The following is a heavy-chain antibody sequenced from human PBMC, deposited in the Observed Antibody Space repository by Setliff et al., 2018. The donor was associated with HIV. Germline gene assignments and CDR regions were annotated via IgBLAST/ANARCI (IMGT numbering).Heavy chain of an antibody. CDR3: ARVPRVTSGRNFFDF. J-gene: IGHJ4*02. CDR1: GDSISGGGYF. Sequence: PSETLSLTCSVSGDSISGGGYFWSWIRQHPGKGLEWIGTIYYTGTTYYNPSLKSRLTLSVDTSNNQFSLKLASVTAADTAVYYCARVPRVTSGRNFFDFWGQGTLVTSPQ. V-gene: IGHV4-31*03. D-gene: IGHD7-27*01. CDR2: IYYTGTT.